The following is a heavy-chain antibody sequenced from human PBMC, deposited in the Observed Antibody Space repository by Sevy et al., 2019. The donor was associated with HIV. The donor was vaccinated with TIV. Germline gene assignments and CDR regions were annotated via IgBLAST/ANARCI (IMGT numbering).Heavy chain of an antibody. D-gene: IGHD1-26*01. V-gene: IGHV3-53*01. J-gene: IGHJ3*02. CDR1: GFTVSSNY. CDR2: IYSGGST. CDR3: ARGMDGNDAFDI. Sequence: GGPLRLSCAASGFTVSSNYMSWVRQAPGKGLEWVSVIYSGGSTYYADSVKGRFTISRDNSKNTLYLQMNSLRAEDTAVYYCARGMDGNDAFDIWGQGTMVTVSS.